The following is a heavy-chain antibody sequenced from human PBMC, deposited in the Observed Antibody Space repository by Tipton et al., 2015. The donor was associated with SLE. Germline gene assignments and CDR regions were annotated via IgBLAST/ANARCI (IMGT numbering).Heavy chain of an antibody. Sequence: SLRLSCVASGFTFSSSAMNWVRQAPGKGLEWVSYISSGSDVIYYADSVKGRFTISRDNAKNTLYLEMNSLRAEDTAVYYCAKEYYGGRGVDFDYWGQGTLVTVSS. CDR1: GFTFSSSA. V-gene: IGHV3-48*04. J-gene: IGHJ4*02. CDR3: AKEYYGGRGVDFDY. D-gene: IGHD3-10*01. CDR2: ISSGSDVI.